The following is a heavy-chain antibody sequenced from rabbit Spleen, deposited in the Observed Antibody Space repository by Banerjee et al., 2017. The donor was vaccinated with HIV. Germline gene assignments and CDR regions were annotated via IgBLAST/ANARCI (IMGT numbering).Heavy chain of an antibody. J-gene: IGHJ6*01. CDR1: GFDLNSYYD. V-gene: IGHV1S40*01. Sequence: QSLEESGGDLVKPGASLTLTCTASGFDLNSYYDISWVRQAPGKGLEWIGCIYTGNGKTYYASWAKGRFTVSKSSSTTVTLQMTSLTAADTATYFCARDLENYAGSNYLDLWGPGTLVTVS. D-gene: IGHD8-1*01. CDR3: ARDLENYAGSNYLDL. CDR2: IYTGNGKT.